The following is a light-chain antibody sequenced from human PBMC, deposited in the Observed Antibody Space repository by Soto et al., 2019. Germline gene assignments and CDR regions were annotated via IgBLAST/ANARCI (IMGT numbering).Light chain of an antibody. V-gene: IGKV1-5*03. CDR1: RTISDW. CDR3: QQYYTFSFT. Sequence: DIQMTQSPSTLSASLGDRVTITCRASRTISDWLAWYQQRPGKAPKLLIYRASRLESGVPSRFSGSGSGTELTLTISGLQPDDFASYYCQQYYTFSFTFGQGTKLEIK. CDR2: RAS. J-gene: IGKJ2*01.